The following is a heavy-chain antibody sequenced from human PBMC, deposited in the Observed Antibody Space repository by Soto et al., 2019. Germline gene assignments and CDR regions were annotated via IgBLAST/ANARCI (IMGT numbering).Heavy chain of an antibody. D-gene: IGHD5-12*01. CDR1: GYTFTSYY. CDR2: INPSGGST. J-gene: IGHJ6*02. Sequence: ASVKVSCKASGYTFTSYYMHWVRQAPGQGLEWMGIINPSGGSTSYAQKFQGRVTMTRDTSTSTVYMELSSLRSEDTAVYYCAREHSGYEYYYYYGMDVWGQGTTVTVSS. V-gene: IGHV1-46*03. CDR3: AREHSGYEYYYYYGMDV.